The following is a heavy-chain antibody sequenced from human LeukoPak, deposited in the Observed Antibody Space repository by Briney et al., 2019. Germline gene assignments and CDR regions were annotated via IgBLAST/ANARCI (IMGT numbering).Heavy chain of an antibody. D-gene: IGHD6-13*01. V-gene: IGHV4-59*01. CDR2: IYYSGST. CDR1: GGSISSYY. CDR3: AKAEYSSSRPHAFDI. Sequence: SETLSLTCTVSGGSISSYYWSWIRQPPGKGLEWIGYIYYSGSTNYNPSLKSRVTISVDTSKNQFSLKLSSVTAADTAVYYCAKAEYSSSRPHAFDIWGQGTMVTVSS. J-gene: IGHJ3*02.